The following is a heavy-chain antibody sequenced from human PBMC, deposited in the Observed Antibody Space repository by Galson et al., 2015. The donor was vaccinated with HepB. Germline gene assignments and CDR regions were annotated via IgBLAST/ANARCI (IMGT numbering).Heavy chain of an antibody. V-gene: IGHV3-30-3*01. CDR2: VSFDGNNK. J-gene: IGHJ6*02. CDR3: ARDGGKWYNPYYGMDV. Sequence: SLRLSCAASGFTFSSYNVHWVRQAPGKGLEWVAVVSFDGNNKYYADSVKGRFTISRDNSKNTLYLQMNTLRAEDTAVYYCARDGGKWYNPYYGMDVWGQGTTVSVSS. CDR1: GFTFSSYN. D-gene: IGHD1-1*01.